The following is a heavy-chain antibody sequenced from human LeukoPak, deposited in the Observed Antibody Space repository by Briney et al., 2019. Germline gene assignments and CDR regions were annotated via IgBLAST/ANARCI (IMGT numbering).Heavy chain of an antibody. Sequence: PSETLSLTCAVSGYSISSGYYWGWIRQPPGKGLEWIGSIYHSGSTYYNPSLKSRVTISVDTSKNQFSLKLSSVTAADTAVYYCAGVLNLFRITMVRGPFDYWGQGTLVTVSS. CDR1: GYSISSGYY. CDR3: AGVLNLFRITMVRGPFDY. CDR2: IYHSGST. J-gene: IGHJ4*02. V-gene: IGHV4-38-2*01. D-gene: IGHD3-10*01.